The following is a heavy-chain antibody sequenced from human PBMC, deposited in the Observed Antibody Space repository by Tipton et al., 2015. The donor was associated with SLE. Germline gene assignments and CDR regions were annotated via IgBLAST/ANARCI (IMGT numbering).Heavy chain of an antibody. J-gene: IGHJ4*02. D-gene: IGHD1-26*01. CDR1: GFSFNNYA. CDR3: ARQPRDLLTDY. Sequence: GSLRLSCAASGFSFNNYAMTWVRQAPGKGLEWVSGIGGSGLSTYYADSVRGRFTISRDNSKNTLYLEMNSLRAEDTAVHYCARQPRDLLTDYWGQGMLVTVSS. V-gene: IGHV3-23*01. CDR2: IGGSGLST.